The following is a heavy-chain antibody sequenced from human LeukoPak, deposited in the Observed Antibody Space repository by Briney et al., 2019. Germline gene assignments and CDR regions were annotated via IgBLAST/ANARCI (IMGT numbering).Heavy chain of an antibody. V-gene: IGHV3-23*01. J-gene: IGHJ4*02. Sequence: GGSLRLSCAASGFTFNSYAMNWGRQAPGKGLEWVSSVSGSGENTYYADSVQGRFTISRDNSNTTLYLQMNSQKVEDTAVYYCVKDSVWEPGDYWGQGTLVTVSS. CDR1: GFTFNSYA. CDR2: VSGSGENT. D-gene: IGHD1-26*01. CDR3: VKDSVWEPGDY.